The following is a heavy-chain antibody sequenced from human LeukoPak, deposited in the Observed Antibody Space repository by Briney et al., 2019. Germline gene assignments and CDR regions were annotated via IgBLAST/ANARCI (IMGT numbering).Heavy chain of an antibody. CDR2: IYYSGST. J-gene: IGHJ6*04. CDR1: GGSISTYY. CDR3: ARRDPQDYYYYYYGMDV. Sequence: SETLSLTCSVSGGSISTYYWSWIRQPPGKGLEWIGYIYYSGSTNYNPSLKSRVTISVDTSKNQFSLKLSSVTAADTAVYYCARRDPQDYYYYYYGMDVWGKGTTVTVSS. V-gene: IGHV4-59*12.